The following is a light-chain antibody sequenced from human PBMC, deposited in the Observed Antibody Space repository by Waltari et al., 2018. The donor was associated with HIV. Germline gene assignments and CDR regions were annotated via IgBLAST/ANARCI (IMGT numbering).Light chain of an antibody. V-gene: IGLV2-14*01. CDR1: SSDVGGINN. J-gene: IGLJ1*01. CDR3: NSYRSSTTPCV. Sequence: SALTLPASVPGSPGQSSSLSCTGTSSDVGGINNVPWYQQHPGKAPKLLIYEVSNRPSGVSNRFSGSKSGNTASMTISGLQAEDEADYYCNSYRSSTTPCVFGTGTKVTVL. CDR2: EVS.